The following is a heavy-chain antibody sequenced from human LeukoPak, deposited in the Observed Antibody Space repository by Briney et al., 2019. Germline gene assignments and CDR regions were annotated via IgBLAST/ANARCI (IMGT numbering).Heavy chain of an antibody. CDR1: GFTFSSYA. V-gene: IGHV3-23*01. Sequence: GGSLRLSCAASGFTFSSYAMSWVRQAPGKGLAWVSAISGSGGSAYYADSVKGRFTISRDNSKNTLYLQMNSLRAEDTAVYYCAKELRYDFWSGYLRLGFDWFDPWGQGTLVTVSS. CDR2: ISGSGGSA. D-gene: IGHD3-3*01. J-gene: IGHJ5*02. CDR3: AKELRYDFWSGYLRLGFDWFDP.